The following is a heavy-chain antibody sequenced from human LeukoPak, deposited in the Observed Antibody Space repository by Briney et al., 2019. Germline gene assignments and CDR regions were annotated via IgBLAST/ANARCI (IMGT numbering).Heavy chain of an antibody. V-gene: IGHV3-21*01. D-gene: IGHD2-2*01. CDR2: NRGVSDFI. J-gene: IGHJ1*01. Sequence: GGCLRLSCAASGFIFGVYSMTWVRQAAGKGLEWVSSNRGVSDFISRANSVEEPFTVPRNNHKHSLYLQMDSLRAEQTAVYYCAKDQAGIQIPAAVGAHWGQGILVTVSS. CDR3: AKDQAGIQIPAAVGAH. CDR1: GFIFGVYS.